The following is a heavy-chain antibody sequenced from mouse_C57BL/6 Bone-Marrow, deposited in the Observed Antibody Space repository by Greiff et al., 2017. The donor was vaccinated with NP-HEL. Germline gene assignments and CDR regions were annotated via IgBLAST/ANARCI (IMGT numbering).Heavy chain of an antibody. V-gene: IGHV14-4*01. Sequence: VQLKESGAELVRPGASVKLSCTASGFNIKDDYMHWVKQRPEQGLEWIGWIDPENGDTDYATKFQGKATITADTSSNTAYLQLSSLTSEDTAVYYCTTGAYWGQGTLVTVSA. CDR1: GFNIKDDY. CDR3: TTGAY. J-gene: IGHJ3*01. CDR2: IDPENGDT.